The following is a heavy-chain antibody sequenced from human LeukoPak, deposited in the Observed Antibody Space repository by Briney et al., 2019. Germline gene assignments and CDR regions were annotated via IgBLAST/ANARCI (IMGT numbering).Heavy chain of an antibody. D-gene: IGHD6-19*01. J-gene: IGHJ6*03. Sequence: GGSLRLSCAASGFTFSSYSMNWVRQAPGKGLEWVAFIRYDGSNKYYADSVKGRFTISRDNSKNTLYLQMNSLRAEDTAVYYCAKDPGQWLVPDYYYYYYMDVWGKGTTVTVSS. CDR3: AKDPGQWLVPDYYYYYYMDV. CDR1: GFTFSSYS. CDR2: IRYDGSNK. V-gene: IGHV3-30*02.